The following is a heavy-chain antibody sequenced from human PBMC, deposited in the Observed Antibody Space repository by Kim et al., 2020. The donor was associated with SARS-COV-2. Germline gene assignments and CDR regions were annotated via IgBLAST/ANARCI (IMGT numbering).Heavy chain of an antibody. CDR1: GYTFTSYA. D-gene: IGHD2-15*01. V-gene: IGHV7-4-1*02. Sequence: ASVKVSCKASGYTFTSYAMNWVRQAPGQGLEWMGWINTNTGNPTYAQGFTGRFVFSLDTSVSTAYLQISSLKAEDTAVYYCARVLTARRWWVYYFDYWGQGTLGTVSS. CDR2: INTNTGNP. J-gene: IGHJ4*02. CDR3: ARVLTARRWWVYYFDY.